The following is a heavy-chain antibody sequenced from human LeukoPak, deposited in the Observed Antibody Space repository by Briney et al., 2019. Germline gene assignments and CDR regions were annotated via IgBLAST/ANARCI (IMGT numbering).Heavy chain of an antibody. CDR1: GGTFSTYS. CDR2: IIPILGVP. J-gene: IGHJ4*02. D-gene: IGHD6-19*01. V-gene: IGHV1-69*02. Sequence: SVKVSCKASGGTFSTYSITWVRQAPGQGLEWMGRIIPILGVPNYAQKFQGRLTITADESTSTAYMELSSLRSEDTAVYYCARVSRQWLVPDYWGQGTLVTVSS. CDR3: ARVSRQWLVPDY.